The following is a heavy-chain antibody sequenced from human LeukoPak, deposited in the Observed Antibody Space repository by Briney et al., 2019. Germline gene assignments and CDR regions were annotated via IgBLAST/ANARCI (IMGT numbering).Heavy chain of an antibody. J-gene: IGHJ4*02. Sequence: GESLKISCKGSGNIFTTYWIGWWRQMPGKGLEWMGIIYPGGSDTRYSPSFQGQVTISADKSISTAYLQWSSLKASDTAIYYCARRLKISQGGTTDYWGQGTLVTVSS. V-gene: IGHV5-51*01. CDR1: GNIFTTYW. CDR2: IYPGGSDT. D-gene: IGHD1-1*01. CDR3: ARRLKISQGGTTDY.